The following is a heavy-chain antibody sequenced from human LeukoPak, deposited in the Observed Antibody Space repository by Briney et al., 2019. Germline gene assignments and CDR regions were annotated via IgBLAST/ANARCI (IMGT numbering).Heavy chain of an antibody. Sequence: GGSLRLSCAASGFTFSSYWMSWVRQAPGKGLEWVANIKQDGSEKYYVDSVKGRFTISRDNAKNSLYLQMNSLRAEDAAVYYCARSYYVWGSYPPDDYWGQGTLVTVSS. CDR3: ARSYYVWGSYPPDDY. J-gene: IGHJ4*02. V-gene: IGHV3-7*01. CDR2: IKQDGSEK. CDR1: GFTFSSYW. D-gene: IGHD3-16*02.